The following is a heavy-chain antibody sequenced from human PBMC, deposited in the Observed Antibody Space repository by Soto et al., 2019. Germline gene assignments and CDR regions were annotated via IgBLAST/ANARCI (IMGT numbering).Heavy chain of an antibody. CDR3: ARGNRRITIFGVVDPYYYYYYMDV. D-gene: IGHD3-3*01. CDR1: GYTFTSYD. J-gene: IGHJ6*03. CDR2: MNPNSGNT. V-gene: IGHV1-8*01. Sequence: GASVKVSCKASGYTFTSYDINWVRQATGQGLEWMGWMNPNSGNTGYAQKFQGRVTMTRNTSISTAYMELSSLRSEDTAVYYCARGNRRITIFGVVDPYYYYYYMDVWGKGTTVTVSS.